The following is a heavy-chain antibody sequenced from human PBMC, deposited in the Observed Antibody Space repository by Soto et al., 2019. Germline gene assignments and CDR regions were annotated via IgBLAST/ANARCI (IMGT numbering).Heavy chain of an antibody. CDR2: INAGNGNT. J-gene: IGHJ3*02. CDR3: ASGLSGTTVSRENAFDI. V-gene: IGHV1-3*01. D-gene: IGHD1-7*01. CDR1: GYTFTSYA. Sequence: ASVKVSCKASGYTFTSYAMHWVRQAPGQRLEWMGWINAGNGNTKYSQKFQGRVTITTDTSTSTAYMELSSLRSEDTAVYYCASGLSGTTVSRENAFDISGQGTLVTVSS.